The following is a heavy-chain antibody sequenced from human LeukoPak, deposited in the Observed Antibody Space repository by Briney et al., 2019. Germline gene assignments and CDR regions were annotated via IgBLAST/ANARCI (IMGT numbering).Heavy chain of an antibody. V-gene: IGHV3-74*01. D-gene: IGHD3-3*01. CDR2: INSDGINT. CDR1: GFTFSNYW. CDR3: ARDRRRITIFGVVIIPTYFDY. J-gene: IGHJ4*02. Sequence: GGSLRLSCAASGFTFSNYWMHWVRQAPGKGLVWVSRINSDGINTSYADSVKGRFTISRDNAKNTLNLQMSSLRAEDTAVYYCARDRRRITIFGVVIIPTYFDYWGQGTLVTVSS.